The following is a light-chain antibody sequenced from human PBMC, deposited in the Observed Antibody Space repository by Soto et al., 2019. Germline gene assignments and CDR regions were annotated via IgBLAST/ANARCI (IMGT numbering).Light chain of an antibody. CDR3: CSYAGSSTFV. CDR2: EVS. Sequence: QSVLTQPASVSGSPGQSITISCTGTSSDVGSYNFVSWYQHHPGKAPKLMIYEVSKRPSGVSTRFSGSKSGNTASLTISGLQAEVEGDYYCCSYAGSSTFVFGTGTK. CDR1: SSDVGSYNF. J-gene: IGLJ1*01. V-gene: IGLV2-23*02.